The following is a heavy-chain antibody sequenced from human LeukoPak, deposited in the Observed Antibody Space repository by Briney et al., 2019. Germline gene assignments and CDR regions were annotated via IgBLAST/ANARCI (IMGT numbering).Heavy chain of an antibody. CDR3: ATSGLYGGNSIDAFDI. CDR2: MYYSGSS. V-gene: IGHV4-59*08. D-gene: IGHD4-23*01. J-gene: IGHJ3*02. CDR1: GGSISSHF. Sequence: SETLSLTCIVSGGSISSHFWSWIRQAPGKGLEWIGYMYYSGSSNYNPSLKSRVTISVDTSKNQFSLKLISVTAADTAVYYCATSGLYGGNSIDAFDIWGQGTMVTVSS.